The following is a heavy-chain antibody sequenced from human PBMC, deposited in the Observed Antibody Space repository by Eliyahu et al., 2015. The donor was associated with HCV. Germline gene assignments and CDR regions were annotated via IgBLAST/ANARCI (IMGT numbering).Heavy chain of an antibody. V-gene: IGHV1-69*01. CDR3: ARDQITFGQHPPDTKDYYFDY. J-gene: IGHJ4*02. Sequence: QVQLVQSGAEVKKPGSSVKVSCKASGGTFXSYAIXWXRQAPGQGLEWMGGIIPIFGTANYAQKFQGRVTITADESTSTAYMELSSLRSEDTAVYYCARDQITFGQHPPDTKDYYFDYWGQGTLVTVSS. D-gene: IGHD3-10*01. CDR1: GGTFXSYA. CDR2: IIPIFGTA.